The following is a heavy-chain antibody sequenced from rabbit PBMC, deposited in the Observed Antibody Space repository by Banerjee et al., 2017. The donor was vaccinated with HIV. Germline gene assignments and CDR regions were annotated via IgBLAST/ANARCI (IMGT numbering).Heavy chain of an antibody. V-gene: IGHV1S40*01. J-gene: IGHJ4*01. CDR1: GFSFSSSYW. D-gene: IGHD6-1*01. Sequence: QSLEESGGGLVKPGASLTLTCTASGFSFSSSYWICWVRQAPGKGLEWIACIYGGSSGSTYYASWAKGRFTISKSSSTTVTLQMTSLTVADTATYFCARGDDGYGYVDLWGPGTLVTVS. CDR3: ARGDDGYGYVDL. CDR2: IYGGSSGST.